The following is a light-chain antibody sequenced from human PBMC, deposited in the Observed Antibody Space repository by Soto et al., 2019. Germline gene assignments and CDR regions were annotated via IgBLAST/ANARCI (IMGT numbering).Light chain of an antibody. V-gene: IGLV2-14*01. CDR2: ELS. Sequence: QPVLTQPASVSGSPGQSITISCTGTSSDVGGYNYVSWYQHHPGKAPKLMIYELSNRPSGVSSRFSGSKSGNTASLTISGLQAEDEADYYCISYTGSSTSYVFGTGTKVTVL. J-gene: IGLJ1*01. CDR1: SSDVGGYNY. CDR3: ISYTGSSTSYV.